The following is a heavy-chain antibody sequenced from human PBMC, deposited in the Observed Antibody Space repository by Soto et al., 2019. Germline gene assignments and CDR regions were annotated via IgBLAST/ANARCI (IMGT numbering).Heavy chain of an antibody. J-gene: IGHJ6*02. CDR2: ISAYNGNT. Sequence: ASVKVSCKASGYTFTSYGISWVRQAPGQGLEWMGWISAYNGNTNYAQKLQGRVTMTTDTSTGTAYMELRSLRSDDTAVYYCARVGAALSGGYYSYGMYVWGQGTTVPVS. D-gene: IGHD6-19*01. CDR1: GYTFTSYG. CDR3: ARVGAALSGGYYSYGMYV. V-gene: IGHV1-18*01.